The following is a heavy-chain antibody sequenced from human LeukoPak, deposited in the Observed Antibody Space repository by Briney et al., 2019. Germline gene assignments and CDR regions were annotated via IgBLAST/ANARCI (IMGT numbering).Heavy chain of an antibody. V-gene: IGHV1-18*01. CDR2: ISAYNDNT. Sequence: ASVKVSCKASGYTFTSYGISWVRQAPGQGLEWMGWISAYNDNTQYTQKLQGRVTMTTDTPTSTAYMELRNLKSDDTAVYYCARDRFYYGSGTACDIWGQGTMVTVSS. J-gene: IGHJ3*02. CDR1: GYTFTSYG. CDR3: ARDRFYYGSGTACDI. D-gene: IGHD3-10*01.